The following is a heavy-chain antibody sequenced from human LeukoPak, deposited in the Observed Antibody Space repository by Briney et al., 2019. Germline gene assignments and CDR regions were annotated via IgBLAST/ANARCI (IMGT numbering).Heavy chain of an antibody. J-gene: IGHJ4*02. D-gene: IGHD3-3*01. V-gene: IGHV3-23*01. Sequence: GGSLRLSCAASGFTFSSYAMSWVRQAPGKGLEWVSAISGSGGSTYYADSEKGRFTIARDNSKNALYLQMNSLRAEDTAVYYCAKDGGDFWSPTYWDYWGQGTLVTVSS. CDR1: GFTFSSYA. CDR2: ISGSGGST. CDR3: AKDGGDFWSPTYWDY.